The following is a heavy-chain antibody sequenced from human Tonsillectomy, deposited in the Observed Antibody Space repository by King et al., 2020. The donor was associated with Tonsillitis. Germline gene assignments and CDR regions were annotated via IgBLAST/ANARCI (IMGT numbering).Heavy chain of an antibody. CDR1: GFAFNTYG. CDR3: ARDMGDRSGWPVFDY. J-gene: IGHJ4*02. D-gene: IGHD6-19*01. Sequence: EVQLVESGGGVVQPGGSLRLSCAASGFAFNTYGMNWVRQAPGKGLEWVSIIHKGGSSTYYADAVKGRFTISRDNSKNTLYLQMNSLRAEDTAVYYCARDMGDRSGWPVFDYWGQGILVTVSP. V-gene: IGHV3-23*03. CDR2: IHKGGSST.